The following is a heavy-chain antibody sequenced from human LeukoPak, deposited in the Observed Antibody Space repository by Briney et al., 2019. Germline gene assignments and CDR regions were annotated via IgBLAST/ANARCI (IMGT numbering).Heavy chain of an antibody. J-gene: IGHJ3*02. CDR2: ISSSSTYI. CDR3: ARDWVCSSISCYNAFDI. D-gene: IGHD2-2*02. V-gene: IGHV3-21*06. CDR1: GFTFSSYS. Sequence: GGSLRLSCAAPGFTFSSYSMNWVRQAPGKGLEWVSSISSSSTYIYYADSVKGRFTISRDNAKTSLYLQMNSLRAEDTAVYYCARDWVCSSISCYNAFDIWGQGTMVTVSS.